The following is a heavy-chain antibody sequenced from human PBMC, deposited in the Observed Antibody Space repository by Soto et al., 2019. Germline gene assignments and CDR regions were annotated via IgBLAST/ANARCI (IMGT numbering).Heavy chain of an antibody. CDR1: GGTFSSYA. D-gene: IGHD1-26*01. Sequence: QVQLVQSGSEVKKPGSSVRVSCKASGGTFSSYAISWVRQAPGQGLAWMGSIIPILGTAKYADKFQGRVTITADKSASTGYMELSGLTSEDTSLYYCARDAHVYSGNYWRVFDSWGQGTLGTVSS. CDR3: ARDAHVYSGNYWRVFDS. V-gene: IGHV1-69*08. J-gene: IGHJ4*02. CDR2: IIPILGTA.